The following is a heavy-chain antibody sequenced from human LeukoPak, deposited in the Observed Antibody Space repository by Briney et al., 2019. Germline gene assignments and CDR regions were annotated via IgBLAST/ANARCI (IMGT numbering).Heavy chain of an antibody. V-gene: IGHV3-64*01. CDR2: ISSNGGST. Sequence: GGSLRLSCAASGFTFSSYAMHWVRQAPGKGLEYVSAISSNGGSTYYANSVKGRFTISRDNSKNTLYLQMGSLRAEDMAVYYCARVGASKGLDYWGQGTLVTVSS. CDR3: ARVGASKGLDY. J-gene: IGHJ4*02. D-gene: IGHD1-26*01. CDR1: GFTFSSYA.